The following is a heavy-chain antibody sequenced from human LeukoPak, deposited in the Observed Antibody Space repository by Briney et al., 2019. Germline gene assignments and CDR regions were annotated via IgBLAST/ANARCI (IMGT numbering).Heavy chain of an antibody. J-gene: IGHJ4*02. Sequence: ASVKVSCKASGYTFINYGISWVRQAPGQGLEWMGWISAENGNTGYVENLQGRVTMTTDTSSSTVRSLRPDDTAVYYCARDPRIAGEYYFDYWGQGTLVTVSS. D-gene: IGHD6-13*01. CDR2: ISAENGNT. CDR3: ARDPRIAGEYYFDY. V-gene: IGHV1-18*01. CDR1: GYTFINYG.